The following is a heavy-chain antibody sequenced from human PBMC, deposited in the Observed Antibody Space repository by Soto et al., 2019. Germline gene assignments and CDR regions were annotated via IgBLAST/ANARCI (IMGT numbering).Heavy chain of an antibody. J-gene: IGHJ4*02. CDR1: GFTFSSYA. Sequence: QVQLVESGGGVVQPGRSLRLSCAASGFTFSSYAMHWVRQAPGKGLEWVAVISYDGSNKYYADSVKGRFTISRDNSKNTLYQQMNSLRAEDTAVYYCARPRRLYDILTGYLYWGQGTLVTVSS. V-gene: IGHV3-30-3*01. CDR2: ISYDGSNK. CDR3: ARPRRLYDILTGYLY. D-gene: IGHD3-9*01.